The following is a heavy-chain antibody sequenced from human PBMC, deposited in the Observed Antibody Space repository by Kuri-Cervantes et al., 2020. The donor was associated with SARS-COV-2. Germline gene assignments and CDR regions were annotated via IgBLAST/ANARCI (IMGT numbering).Heavy chain of an antibody. CDR1: GYTFTSYY. CDR2: INPSGGST. J-gene: IGHJ3*02. V-gene: IGHV1-46*01. Sequence: ASVKVSCKASGYTFTSYYMHWVRQAPGQGLEWMGIINPSGGSTSYAQKFQGRVTVTRDTSTSTVYMELSSLRSEDTAVYYCARDGGKHIVVDAFDIWGQGTMVTVSS. D-gene: IGHD3-16*01. CDR3: ARDGGKHIVVDAFDI.